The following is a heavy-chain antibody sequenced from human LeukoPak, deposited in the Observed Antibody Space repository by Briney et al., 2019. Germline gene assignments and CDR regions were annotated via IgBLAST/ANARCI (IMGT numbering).Heavy chain of an antibody. D-gene: IGHD1-26*01. J-gene: IGHJ4*02. CDR3: ARDPLIVGATPDY. CDR1: GFTVNSYV. CDR2: INHDGSDI. Sequence: PGGSLRLSCAVSGFTVNSYVMHWVRQVAREGLVWVSRINHDGSDISYADSVKGRSTIYRDDAKNTLYLQMNSLKAEDTAVYYCARDPLIVGATPDYWGQGTLVTVSS. V-gene: IGHV3-74*01.